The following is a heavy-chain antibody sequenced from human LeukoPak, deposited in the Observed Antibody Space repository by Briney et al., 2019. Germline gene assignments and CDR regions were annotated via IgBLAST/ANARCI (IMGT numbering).Heavy chain of an antibody. Sequence: PGGSLRLSCAASGFTFSSFWMHWVRQAPEKGLVWVSRINSDGSSTTYADSVKGRFTTSRDNAKNTVYLQMNSLRAEDTAAYYCTRPQHGDLYAFDIWGQGTMVTVSS. CDR1: GFTFSSFW. D-gene: IGHD4-17*01. V-gene: IGHV3-74*01. J-gene: IGHJ3*02. CDR3: TRPQHGDLYAFDI. CDR2: INSDGSST.